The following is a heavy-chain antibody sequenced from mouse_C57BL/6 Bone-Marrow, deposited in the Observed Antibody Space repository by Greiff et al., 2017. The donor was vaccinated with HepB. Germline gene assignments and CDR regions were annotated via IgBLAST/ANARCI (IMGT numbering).Heavy chain of an antibody. J-gene: IGHJ4*01. CDR2: ISSGGSYT. CDR3: ARAYDYDGGYYYAMDY. CDR1: GFTFSSYG. V-gene: IGHV5-6*02. Sequence: DVKLVESGGDLVKPGGSLKLSCAASGFTFSSYGMSWVRQTPDKRLEWVATISSGGSYTYYPDSVKGRFTISRDNAKNTLYLQMSSLKSEDTAMYYWARAYDYDGGYYYAMDYWGQGTSVTVSS. D-gene: IGHD2-4*01.